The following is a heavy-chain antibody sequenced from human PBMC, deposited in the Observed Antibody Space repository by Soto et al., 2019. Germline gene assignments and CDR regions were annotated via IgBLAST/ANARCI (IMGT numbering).Heavy chain of an antibody. CDR3: ARDPYGSGSGPFDY. CDR2: IWYDGSNK. Sequence: GGSLRLSCAASVFTFSSYCMHWVRHSPGKGLEWVAVIWYDGSNKYYADSVKGRFTISRDNSKNTLYLQMNSLRAEDTAVYYCARDPYGSGSGPFDYWGEGTWATVSS. J-gene: IGHJ4*02. V-gene: IGHV3-33*01. D-gene: IGHD3-10*01. CDR1: VFTFSSYC.